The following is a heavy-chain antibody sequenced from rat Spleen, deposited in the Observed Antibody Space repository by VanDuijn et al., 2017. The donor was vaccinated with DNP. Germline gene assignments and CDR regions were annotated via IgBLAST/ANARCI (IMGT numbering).Heavy chain of an antibody. CDR1: GFTFSSYW. Sequence: EVKLVETGGGLVQPGRSPKLSCVASGFTFSSYWMYWIRQAPGKGLEWVASINTSGGSTYYRDSVKGRFTVSRDNAKSTLYLQMDSLRSEDTATYYCARHTTGVYAMDAWGQGTSVTVSS. CDR2: INTSGGST. V-gene: IGHV5-58*01. J-gene: IGHJ4*01. D-gene: IGHD1-9*01. CDR3: ARHTTGVYAMDA.